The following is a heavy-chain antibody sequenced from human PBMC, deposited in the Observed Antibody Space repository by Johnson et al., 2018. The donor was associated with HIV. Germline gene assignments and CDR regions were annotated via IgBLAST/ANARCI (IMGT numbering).Heavy chain of an antibody. Sequence: VQLVESGGGVVQPGRSLRLSCAASGFTVSSNYMSWVRQAPGKGLEWVSVVYRGGSTYYADSVKGRFTVSSDNSKNTLYLQMNSLRVEDTAVYYCARERGRIAADAFDIWGQGTMVTVSS. J-gene: IGHJ3*02. CDR3: ARERGRIAADAFDI. CDR2: VYRGGST. CDR1: GFTVSSNY. D-gene: IGHD6-13*01. V-gene: IGHV3-66*01.